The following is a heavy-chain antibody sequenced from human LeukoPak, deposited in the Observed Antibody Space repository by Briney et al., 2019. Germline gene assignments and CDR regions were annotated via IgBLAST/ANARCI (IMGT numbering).Heavy chain of an antibody. D-gene: IGHD6-19*01. CDR1: GFTFSSYS. Sequence: GGSLRLSCAASGFTFSSYSMNWVRQAPGKGLEWVSSISSSSSYIYYADSVKGRFTISRGNAKNSLYLQMNSLRAEDTAVYYCARDGSGWHYFDFWGQGTLVTVSS. CDR2: ISSSSSYI. CDR3: ARDGSGWHYFDF. J-gene: IGHJ4*02. V-gene: IGHV3-21*01.